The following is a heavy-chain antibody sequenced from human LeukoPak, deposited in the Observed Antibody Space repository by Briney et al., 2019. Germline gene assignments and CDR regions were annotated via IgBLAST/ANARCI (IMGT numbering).Heavy chain of an antibody. D-gene: IGHD6-19*01. Sequence: SETLSLTCTVSGGSISRFYWNWVQQPPGKGLEWIGYIAYNGNTNYSPSLKSRVTTSVDTSKNQFSLKLSSVTAADTVVYYCARAGTSGWYGEYWGQGILVTVSS. CDR2: IAYNGNT. CDR3: ARAGTSGWYGEY. V-gene: IGHV4-59*01. CDR1: GGSISRFY. J-gene: IGHJ4*02.